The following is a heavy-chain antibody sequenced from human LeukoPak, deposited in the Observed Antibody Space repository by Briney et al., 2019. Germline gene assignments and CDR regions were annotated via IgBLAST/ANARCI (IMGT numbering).Heavy chain of an antibody. CDR3: ARDWRYSNYVAANWFDP. Sequence: GGYLRLSCAASGFTFSSYWMHWLPQAPGKGLVWVSCINSDGSSTMYADSVKGRFTISRDNAKNTLYLQMHSLRAEDTAVYYCARDWRYSNYVAANWFDPWGQGTLVTVSS. J-gene: IGHJ5*02. V-gene: IGHV3-74*03. D-gene: IGHD4-11*01. CDR1: GFTFSSYW. CDR2: INSDGSST.